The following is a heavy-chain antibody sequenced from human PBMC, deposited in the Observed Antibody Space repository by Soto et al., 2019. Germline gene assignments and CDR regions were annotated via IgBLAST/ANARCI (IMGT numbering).Heavy chain of an antibody. CDR1: GFSVSNNY. J-gene: IGHJ4*02. V-gene: IGHV3-53*02. Sequence: EVQLAETGGGLVQPGGSLRLSCTASGFSVSNNYMSWVRQAPGKGLEWVSILYSGGNTYYADSVRGRFTISRVNSQNTLYRQMNNLRVDDTGVYYFARGADAYGDRVDYWGQGTLVTVSS. CDR3: ARGADAYGDRVDY. D-gene: IGHD4-17*01. CDR2: LYSGGNT.